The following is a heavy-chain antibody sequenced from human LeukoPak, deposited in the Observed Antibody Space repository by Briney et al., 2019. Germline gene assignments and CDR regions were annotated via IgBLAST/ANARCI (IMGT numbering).Heavy chain of an antibody. Sequence: SVTVSCKASGGTFSSYAISWVRQAPGQGLEWMGGIIPIFGTANYAQKFQGRVTITTDESTSTAYMELSSLRSEDTAVYYCARDRGGSYTHDAFDIWGQGTMVTVSS. V-gene: IGHV1-69*05. CDR3: ARDRGGSYTHDAFDI. D-gene: IGHD1-26*01. CDR1: GGTFSSYA. CDR2: IIPIFGTA. J-gene: IGHJ3*02.